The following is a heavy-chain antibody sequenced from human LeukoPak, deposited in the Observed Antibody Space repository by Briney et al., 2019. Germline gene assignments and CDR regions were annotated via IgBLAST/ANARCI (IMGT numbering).Heavy chain of an antibody. V-gene: IGHV4-39*01. J-gene: IGHJ4*02. Sequence: SETLSLTCTVSRGSISSSRYYWSWIRQPPGKGLEWIGSIYYSGSTYYNPSLKSRVTISVDTSKNQFSLKLSSVTAADTAVYYCASSSNYYDSSGYWRVGGQGTLVTVSS. D-gene: IGHD3-22*01. CDR1: RGSISSSRYY. CDR3: ASSSNYYDSSGYWRV. CDR2: IYYSGST.